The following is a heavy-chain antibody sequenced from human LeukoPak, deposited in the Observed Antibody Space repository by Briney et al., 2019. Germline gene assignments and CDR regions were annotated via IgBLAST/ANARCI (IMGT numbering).Heavy chain of an antibody. CDR3: ATEAPTNYDFWSGLSAGGMYFQH. D-gene: IGHD3-3*01. V-gene: IGHV1-69*13. CDR1: GYTFTTYG. CDR2: IIPIFGTA. J-gene: IGHJ1*01. Sequence: GASVKVSCKASGYTFTTYGISWVRQAPGQGLEWMGGIIPIFGTANYAQKFQGRVTITADESTSTAYMELSSLRSEDTAVYYCATEAPTNYDFWSGLSAGGMYFQHWGQGTLVTVSS.